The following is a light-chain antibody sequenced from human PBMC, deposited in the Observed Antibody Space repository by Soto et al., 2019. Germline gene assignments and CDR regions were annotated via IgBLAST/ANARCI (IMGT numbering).Light chain of an antibody. J-gene: IGKJ1*01. CDR3: QQYDTSPRT. V-gene: IGKV3-20*01. CDR1: QSVNSDY. Sequence: EIVLTQSPGTLSLSPGERATLSCRASQSVNSDYLAWYQQKPGQGPRVLMYGASSRATGIPDRFSGSGSGTYFTLTIRRLEPEDFAVYYCQQYDTSPRTFGQGTKVEIK. CDR2: GAS.